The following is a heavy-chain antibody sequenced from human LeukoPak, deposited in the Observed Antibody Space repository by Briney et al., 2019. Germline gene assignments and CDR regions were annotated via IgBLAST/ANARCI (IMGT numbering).Heavy chain of an antibody. D-gene: IGHD6-19*01. J-gene: IGHJ4*02. Sequence: SVKVSCKASGGTFSSYAISWVRQAPGQGLEWMGGIIPIFGTANYAQKFQGRVTITADESTSTAYMELSSLRSEDTAVFYCARGYSSGWYGFDYWGQGTLVTVSS. CDR1: GGTFSSYA. CDR3: ARGYSSGWYGFDY. V-gene: IGHV1-69*13. CDR2: IIPIFGTA.